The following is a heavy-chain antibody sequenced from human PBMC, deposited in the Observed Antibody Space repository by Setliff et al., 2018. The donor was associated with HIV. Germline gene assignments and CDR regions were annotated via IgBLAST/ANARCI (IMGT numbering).Heavy chain of an antibody. D-gene: IGHD1-7*01. Sequence: LRLSCAGSGFTFSSYWMTWVRQAPGKGLEWVANIKQDGSQKYYVDSLKGRFTISRDNANDSLYLQMTSLRADDTAVYYCARSTSGTGTSPYYFDYWGQGTLVTVSS. CDR1: GFTFSSYW. J-gene: IGHJ4*02. V-gene: IGHV3-7*01. CDR3: ARSTSGTGTSPYYFDY. CDR2: IKQDGSQK.